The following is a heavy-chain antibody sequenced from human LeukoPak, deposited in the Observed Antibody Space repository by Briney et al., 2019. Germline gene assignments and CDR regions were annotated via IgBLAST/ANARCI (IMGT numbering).Heavy chain of an antibody. Sequence: PGGSLRLSCAASGFTFNTYTMNWVRQAPGKGLEWVSSISTSSSYIYYADSVKGRFTISRDNAKNSLSLQMNSLRAEDTAVYYCARDPYNGYYGDDYYYYMDVWGKGTTVTISS. V-gene: IGHV3-21*01. D-gene: IGHD4-17*01. CDR2: ISTSSSYI. CDR1: GFTFNTYT. CDR3: ARDPYNGYYGDDYYYYMDV. J-gene: IGHJ6*03.